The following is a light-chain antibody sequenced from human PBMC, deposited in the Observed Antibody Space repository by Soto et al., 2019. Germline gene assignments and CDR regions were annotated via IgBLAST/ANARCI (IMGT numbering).Light chain of an antibody. CDR3: RQYGRSLEFA. CDR1: QSVSNY. Sequence: DIVLTRSPGTLSLSPGDRATLSCRASQSVSNYVAWYQQRPGQAPRLLIYGASTRATGIPDRFSGSGSGTDFTLTISRLDPEDFAVYYCRQYGRSLEFAVGGGTKVDIK. CDR2: GAS. V-gene: IGKV3-20*01. J-gene: IGKJ4*01.